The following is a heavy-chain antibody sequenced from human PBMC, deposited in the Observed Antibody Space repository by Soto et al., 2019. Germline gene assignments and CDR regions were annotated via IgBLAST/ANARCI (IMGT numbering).Heavy chain of an antibody. J-gene: IGHJ1*01. Sequence: SVRVSCKASGVTFSSYAISWVRQAPGQGLEWMGGIIPIFGTANYAQKFQGRVTITADESTSTAYMELSSLRSEDTAVYYCARFVEGYFQHWGQGTLVTVSS. CDR1: GVTFSSYA. CDR2: IIPIFGTA. V-gene: IGHV1-69*13. D-gene: IGHD3-10*01. CDR3: ARFVEGYFQH.